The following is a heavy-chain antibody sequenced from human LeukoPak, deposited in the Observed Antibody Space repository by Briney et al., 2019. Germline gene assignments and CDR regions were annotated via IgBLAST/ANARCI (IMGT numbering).Heavy chain of an antibody. CDR1: GFTFSSYS. V-gene: IGHV3-21*01. D-gene: IGHD6-13*01. J-gene: IGHJ4*02. CDR3: ARDRDSSSWYAFPYYFDY. CDR2: ISSSSSYI. Sequence: TGGSLRLSCAASGFTFSSYSMNWVRQAPGKGLEWVSSISSSSSYIYYADSVKGRFTISRDNAKNSLYLQMNSLRAEDTAVYYCARDRDSSSWYAFPYYFDYWGQGTLVTVSS.